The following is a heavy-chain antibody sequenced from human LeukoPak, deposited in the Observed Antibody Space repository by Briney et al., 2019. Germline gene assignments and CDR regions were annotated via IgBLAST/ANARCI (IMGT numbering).Heavy chain of an antibody. CDR3: AKASRQGAVASPLDY. D-gene: IGHD6-19*01. CDR1: GFMISTYA. Sequence: PGGSLRLSCAASGFMISTYAMSWVRQAPGKGLEWVSAIGGDGGRTYYADSVKGRSTISRDNSKDTVFLQMNSLRAEDTAVYYCAKASRQGAVASPLDYWGQGTLVTVSS. J-gene: IGHJ4*02. CDR2: IGGDGGRT. V-gene: IGHV3-23*01.